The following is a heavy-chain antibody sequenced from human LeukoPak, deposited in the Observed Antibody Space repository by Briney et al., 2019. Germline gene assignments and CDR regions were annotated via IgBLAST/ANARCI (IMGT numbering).Heavy chain of an antibody. CDR3: VRDRGPQFTFHSSGFIEY. Sequence: HSGRSLRLSCAASGFTFSSYAIHWVRQAPGKGLEWVAVISFDGSNKYYVDSVKGRFTISRDDSMNTLYLQMNSLRPEDTAVYYCVRDRGPQFTFHSSGFIEYWGQGTRVTVSS. CDR1: GFTFSSYA. J-gene: IGHJ4*02. V-gene: IGHV3-30*04. D-gene: IGHD6-19*01. CDR2: ISFDGSNK.